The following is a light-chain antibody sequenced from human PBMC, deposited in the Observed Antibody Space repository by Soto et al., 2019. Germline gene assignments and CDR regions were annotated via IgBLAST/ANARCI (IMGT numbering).Light chain of an antibody. CDR1: QSVSSNH. V-gene: IGKV3-20*01. CDR2: GGS. Sequence: DIVLTQSPGTLSLSPGERATLYCRASQSVSSNHLAWYQQKPGQAPRLLIYGGSSRATGIQVRFSGSGSETDFTLTITRMEPEDFAMYYCTQYSSSRTVGQGTKGEIK. J-gene: IGKJ1*01. CDR3: TQYSSSRT.